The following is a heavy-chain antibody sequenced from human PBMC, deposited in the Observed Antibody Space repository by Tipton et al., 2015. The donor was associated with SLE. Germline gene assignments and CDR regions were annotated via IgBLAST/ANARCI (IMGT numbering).Heavy chain of an antibody. J-gene: IGHJ4*02. D-gene: IGHD3-10*01. Sequence: TLSLTCTVSGGSISSTSDYWSWFRQPAGKGLEWIGRIYNSGSTFYNPSLKSRVTISLDTSKNQFSLNLSSVTAADTAVYYCARDYYGSGTYYIYYWGRGTLVTVSS. V-gene: IGHV4-61*02. CDR2: IYNSGST. CDR3: ARDYYGSGTYYIYY. CDR1: GGSISSTSDY.